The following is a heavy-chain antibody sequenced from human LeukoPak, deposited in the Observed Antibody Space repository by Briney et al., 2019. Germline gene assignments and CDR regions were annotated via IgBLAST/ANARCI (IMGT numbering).Heavy chain of an antibody. CDR3: ARDGEYCSSTSCPEAGDWFDP. J-gene: IGHJ5*02. CDR2: INPNSGGT. CDR1: GYTFTGYY. D-gene: IGHD2-2*01. Sequence: ASVNVSCKASGYTFTGYYMHWVRQAPGQGLEWMGWINPNSGGTNYAQKFQGRVTMTRDTSISTAYMELSRLRSDDTAVYYCARDGEYCSSTSCPEAGDWFDPWGQGTLVTVSS. V-gene: IGHV1-2*02.